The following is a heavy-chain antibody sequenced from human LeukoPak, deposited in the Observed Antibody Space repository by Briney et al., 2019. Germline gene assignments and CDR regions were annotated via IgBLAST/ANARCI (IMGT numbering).Heavy chain of an antibody. V-gene: IGHV3-30*18. CDR3: ANGAIVTVLDY. Sequence: GGSLRLSCATSGFTFRNDGMHWVRQAPGKGLEWVAVISYDGSNKYYADSVKGRFTISRDNSKNTLYLQMNSLRAEDTAVYYCANGAIVTVLDYWGQGTLVTVSS. CDR2: ISYDGSNK. CDR1: GFTFRNDG. J-gene: IGHJ4*02. D-gene: IGHD5-18*01.